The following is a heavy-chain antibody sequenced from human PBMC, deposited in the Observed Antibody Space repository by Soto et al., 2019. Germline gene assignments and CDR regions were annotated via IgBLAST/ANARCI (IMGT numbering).Heavy chain of an antibody. CDR1: GFTFRSYW. J-gene: IGHJ3*01. V-gene: IGHV3-74*02. CDR3: ARSLPGTYGAFDL. Sequence: QLVESGGDLVQPGRSLTLSCAASGFTFRSYWMHWVRQSPGKGLVWVSRISGDGSSTNYADSVKGRFTISRDNAKNTVYLQIDSLRAEDTAVYYCARSLPGTYGAFDLWGQGTVVTVSS. D-gene: IGHD1-7*01. CDR2: ISGDGSST.